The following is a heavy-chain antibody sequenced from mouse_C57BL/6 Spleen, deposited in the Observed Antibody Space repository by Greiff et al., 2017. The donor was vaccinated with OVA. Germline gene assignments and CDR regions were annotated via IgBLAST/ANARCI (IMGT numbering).Heavy chain of an antibody. J-gene: IGHJ4*01. CDR1: GFTFTSYW. D-gene: IGHD1-1*02. Sequence: VQLQQPGAELVMPGASVKLSCKASGFTFTSYWMHWVKQRPGHGLEWLGEIDPSDSSTYYHQKFKGKATLTVDKASSTDYMQLSSLTSEDSAIYYCARAGWAPYAMDYWGQGTSVTVSS. V-gene: IGHV1-69*01. CDR3: ARAGWAPYAMDY. CDR2: IDPSDSST.